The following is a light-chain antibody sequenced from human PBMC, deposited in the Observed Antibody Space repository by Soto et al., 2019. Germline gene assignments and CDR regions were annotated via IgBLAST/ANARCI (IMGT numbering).Light chain of an antibody. CDR3: QQTYSAPVT. Sequence: DIQMTQSPYSLSASVGVRVTITCRPSQSIISYLNWYQQKPGKAPKLLIYAASTLQSGVPSRFSGSGSGTDFTLTISGLQAEDFATYFCQQTYSAPVTFGQGTKLVIK. V-gene: IGKV1-39*01. J-gene: IGKJ2*01. CDR2: AAS. CDR1: QSIISY.